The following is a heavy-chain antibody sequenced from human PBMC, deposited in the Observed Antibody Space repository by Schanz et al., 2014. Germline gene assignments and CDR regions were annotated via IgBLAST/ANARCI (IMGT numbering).Heavy chain of an antibody. CDR2: MYHSGRT. Sequence: QVQLQESGPGLVKPSETLSLTCSVSGGSIRNYYWNWIRQPPGKGVEWIGEMYHSGRTNYNPSLKSRVTISVDKSKNQFSLNLRSVTAADTAVYFCARVQIGDVYFDSWGQGILVTVSS. V-gene: IGHV4-59*12. D-gene: IGHD2-8*01. CDR1: GGSIRNYY. CDR3: ARVQIGDVYFDS. J-gene: IGHJ4*02.